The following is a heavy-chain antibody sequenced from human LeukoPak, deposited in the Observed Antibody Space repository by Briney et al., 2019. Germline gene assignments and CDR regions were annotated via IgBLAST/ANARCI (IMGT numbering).Heavy chain of an antibody. Sequence: ASVTVSFKASGYTFTSYDINWVRQATGQGLEWMGWMNPNSGNTGYAQKFQGRVTMTRNTSISTAYMELSSLRSEDTAVYYCARGHGEDYYYYYMDVWGKGTTVTVSS. V-gene: IGHV1-8*01. J-gene: IGHJ6*03. CDR2: MNPNSGNT. CDR3: ARGHGEDYYYYYMDV. CDR1: GYTFTSYD.